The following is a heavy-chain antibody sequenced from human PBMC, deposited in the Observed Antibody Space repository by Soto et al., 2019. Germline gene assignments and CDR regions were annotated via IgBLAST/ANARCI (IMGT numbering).Heavy chain of an antibody. CDR2: ISYDGSNK. CDR1: GFTFSSYG. J-gene: IGHJ6*02. V-gene: IGHV3-30*18. CDR3: AKDHSSSRGYYYYYGMDV. D-gene: IGHD6-13*01. Sequence: VGSLRLSCAASGFTFSSYGMHWVRQAPGKGLEWVAVISYDGSNKYYADSVKGRFTISRDNSKNTLYLQMNSLRAEDTAVYYCAKDHSSSRGYYYYYGMDVWGQGTTVTVSS.